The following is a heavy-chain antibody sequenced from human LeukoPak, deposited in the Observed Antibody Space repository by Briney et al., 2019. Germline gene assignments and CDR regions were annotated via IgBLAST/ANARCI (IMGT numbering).Heavy chain of an antibody. V-gene: IGHV5-51*01. D-gene: IGHD6-19*01. CDR1: GYSFTSYW. J-gene: IGHJ4*02. CDR2: IYPGDSET. Sequence: GESLKISCEGSGYSFTSYWIGWVRQMPGKGLEWMGIIYPGDSETRYSPSFQGQVTISADKSIRIAYLQWSSLKASDTAMYYCARPLRYNRGWPPVGYWGQGTLVTVSS. CDR3: ARPLRYNRGWPPVGY.